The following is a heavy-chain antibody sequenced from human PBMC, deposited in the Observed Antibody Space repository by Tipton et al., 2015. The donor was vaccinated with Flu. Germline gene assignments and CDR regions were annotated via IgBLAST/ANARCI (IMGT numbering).Heavy chain of an antibody. Sequence: SLRLSCAASGFTFSSYWMSWVRQAPGKGLEWVANINQDGSEKNYVDSVKGRFSISRDNAKNSLYLQMNSLRAEDTAVYYCARWRPGYGFGLFDFWGQGTLVTVPS. CDR3: ARWRPGYGFGLFDF. CDR2: INQDGSEK. CDR1: GFTFSSYW. D-gene: IGHD5-18*01. V-gene: IGHV3-7*01. J-gene: IGHJ4*02.